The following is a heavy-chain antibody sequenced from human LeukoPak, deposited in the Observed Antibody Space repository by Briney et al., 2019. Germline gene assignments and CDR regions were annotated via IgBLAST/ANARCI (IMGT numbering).Heavy chain of an antibody. Sequence: PGGSLRLSCAVSGFTFSSYAMSWVRQAPGKGLEWVSAISGSGGSTYYADSVKGRFTISRDNSKNTLYLQMNSLRAEDTAVYYCVGINIVVVPGGVYFDYWGQGTLVTVSS. CDR1: GFTFSSYA. CDR2: ISGSGGST. J-gene: IGHJ4*02. V-gene: IGHV3-23*01. CDR3: VGINIVVVPGGVYFDY. D-gene: IGHD2-2*01.